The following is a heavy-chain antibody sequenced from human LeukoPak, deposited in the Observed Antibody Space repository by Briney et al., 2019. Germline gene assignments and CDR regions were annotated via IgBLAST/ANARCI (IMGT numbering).Heavy chain of an antibody. D-gene: IGHD6-13*01. Sequence: GASVKVSCKASGYTFTGYYMHWVRQAPGQGLEWMGWINPNSGGTNYAQKFQGRVTMTRNTSISTAYMELSSLRSEDTAVYYCARGLVEYSSSWTDYWGQGTLVTVSS. V-gene: IGHV1-2*02. CDR1: GYTFTGYY. CDR2: INPNSGGT. J-gene: IGHJ4*02. CDR3: ARGLVEYSSSWTDY.